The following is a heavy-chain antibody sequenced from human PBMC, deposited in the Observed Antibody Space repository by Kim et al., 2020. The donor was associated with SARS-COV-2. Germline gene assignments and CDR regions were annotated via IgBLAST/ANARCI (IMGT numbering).Heavy chain of an antibody. CDR3: ARGSYYYGSGSYLPRYYYYGMDV. CDR2: INTNTGNP. CDR1: GYTFTSYA. D-gene: IGHD3-10*01. J-gene: IGHJ6*02. V-gene: IGHV7-4-1*02. Sequence: ASVKVSCKASGYTFTSYAMNWVRQAPGQGLEWMGWINTNTGNPTYAQGFTGRFVFSLDTSVSTAYLQISSLKAEDTAVYYCARGSYYYGSGSYLPRYYYYGMDVWGQGTTVTVSS.